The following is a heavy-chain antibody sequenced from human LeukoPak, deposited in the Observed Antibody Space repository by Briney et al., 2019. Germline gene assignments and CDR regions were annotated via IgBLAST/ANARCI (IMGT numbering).Heavy chain of an antibody. Sequence: SETLSLTCTVSGGSISSYYWSWIRQPPGKRLEWIGYIYYSGSTNYNPSLKSRVTISVDTSKNQFSLKLSSVTAADTAVYYCARAVWFYNWFDPWGQGTLVTVSS. J-gene: IGHJ5*02. V-gene: IGHV4-59*01. CDR1: GGSISSYY. CDR2: IYYSGST. CDR3: ARAVWFYNWFDP. D-gene: IGHD3-10*01.